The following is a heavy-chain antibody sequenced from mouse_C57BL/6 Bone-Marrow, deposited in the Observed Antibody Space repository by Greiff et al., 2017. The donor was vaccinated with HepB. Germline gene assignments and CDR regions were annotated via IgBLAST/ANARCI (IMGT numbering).Heavy chain of an antibody. Sequence: EVQLQQSGPELVKPGASVKIPCKASGYTFTDYNMDWVKQSHGKSLEWIGDINPNNGGTIYNQKFKGKATLTVDKSSSTAYMELRSLTSEDTAVYYCAIYYGNYAWCAYWGQGTLVTVSA. D-gene: IGHD2-1*01. V-gene: IGHV1-18*01. J-gene: IGHJ3*01. CDR1: GYTFTDYN. CDR2: INPNNGGT. CDR3: AIYYGNYAWCAY.